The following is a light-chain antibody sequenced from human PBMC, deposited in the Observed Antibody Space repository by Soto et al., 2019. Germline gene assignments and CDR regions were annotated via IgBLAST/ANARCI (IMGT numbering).Light chain of an antibody. CDR3: QQYGSSRT. J-gene: IGKJ1*01. CDR2: GAS. CDR1: QSVSNSY. Sequence: EIVLTQSPGTLSLSPGDRATLSCRASQSVSNSYLAWYQQKPGQAPRLLIYGASSRATGIPDRFSGSGSGTDFTLTISRLEPEDFAVYYCQQYGSSRTFGQGTKVGIK. V-gene: IGKV3-20*01.